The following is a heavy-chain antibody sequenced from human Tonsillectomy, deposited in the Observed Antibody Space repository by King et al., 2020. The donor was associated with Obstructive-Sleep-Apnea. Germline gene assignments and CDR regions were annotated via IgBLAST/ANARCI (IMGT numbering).Heavy chain of an antibody. Sequence: VQLVESGGVVVQPGGSLRLSCAASGFTFDDYAMHWVRQAPGKGLECVSLISWGGGSTYYADSVKGRFTISSDNSKNSLYLQMNSLRAEDTALYYCVRGDYYDSSGYYQVDDYWGQGTLVTVSS. CDR3: VRGDYYDSSGYYQVDDY. CDR2: ISWGGGST. D-gene: IGHD3-22*01. V-gene: IGHV3-43D*03. J-gene: IGHJ4*02. CDR1: GFTFDDYA.